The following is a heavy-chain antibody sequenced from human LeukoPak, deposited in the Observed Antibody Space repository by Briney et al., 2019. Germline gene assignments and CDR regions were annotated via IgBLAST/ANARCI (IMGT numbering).Heavy chain of an antibody. V-gene: IGHV3-20*01. CDR1: GFTFDDYG. CDR3: ARRGDGYTDYYMDV. J-gene: IGHJ6*03. CDR2: INWNGGST. D-gene: IGHD5-24*01. Sequence: GGSLRLSCAASGFTFDDYGMSWVRQAPGKGLEWVSGINWNGGSTGYADSVKGRFTISRDNAKNSLYLQMNSLRAEDTALYHCARRGDGYTDYYMDVWGKGTTVTISS.